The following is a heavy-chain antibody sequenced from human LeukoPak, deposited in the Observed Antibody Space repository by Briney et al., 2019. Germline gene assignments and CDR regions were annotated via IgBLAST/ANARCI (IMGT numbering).Heavy chain of an antibody. D-gene: IGHD3-9*01. CDR3: LAGYDILTGYYDAYYYYGMDV. CDR1: GFTFSSYE. CDR2: ISSSGSTI. J-gene: IGHJ6*04. V-gene: IGHV3-48*03. Sequence: GGSLRLSCAASGFTFSSYEMNWVRQAPGKGLEWVSYISSSGSTIYYADSVKGRFTISRDNAKNSLYLRMNSLRAEDTAVYYCLAGYDILTGYYDAYYYYGMDVWGKGTTVTVSS.